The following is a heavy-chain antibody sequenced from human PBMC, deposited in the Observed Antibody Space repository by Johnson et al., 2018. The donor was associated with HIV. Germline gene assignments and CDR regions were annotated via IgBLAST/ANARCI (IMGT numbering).Heavy chain of an antibody. Sequence: VQLVESGGGLVQPGTSLRLSCVASGFTFSNYAMTWVRQAPGEGLEWVADITASGGTTYYADSVKGRFTVSRDDSKNTLYLQMTSLGAEDTAVYYCAKVRRAVYGFDIWGQGTMVTVSS. CDR2: ITASGGTT. V-gene: IGHV3-23*04. CDR3: AKVRRAVYGFDI. J-gene: IGHJ3*02. CDR1: GFTFSNYA.